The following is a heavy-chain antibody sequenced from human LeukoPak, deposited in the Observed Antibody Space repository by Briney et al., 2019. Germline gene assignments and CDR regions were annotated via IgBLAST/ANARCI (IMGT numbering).Heavy chain of an antibody. V-gene: IGHV3-66*04. CDR1: GFTVSNNY. CDR3: ARQQDTTNPGY. CDR2: IYIDGRT. Sequence: GGSLRLSCTASGFTVSNNYMTWVRQAPGKGLEWVSLIYIDGRTYYADSVKGRFTISRDNSKNTLYLQMNGLRAEDTAVYYCARQQDTTNPGYWGQGTLVTVSS. J-gene: IGHJ4*02. D-gene: IGHD5-18*01.